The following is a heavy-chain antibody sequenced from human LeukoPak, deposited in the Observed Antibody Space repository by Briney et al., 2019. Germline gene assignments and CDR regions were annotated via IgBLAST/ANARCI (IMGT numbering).Heavy chain of an antibody. J-gene: IGHJ6*03. CDR2: IIPMFGTA. Sequence: SVKVSCKASGYTFTGYYIHWVRQAPGQGLEWMGGIIPMFGTADYAQKLQGRVTITADKSTSTAYMELSSLRSEDTAVYYCARGGDGYNLDYYYYMDVWGKGTTVTVSS. CDR3: ARGGDGYNLDYYYYMDV. V-gene: IGHV1-69*06. D-gene: IGHD5-24*01. CDR1: GYTFTGYY.